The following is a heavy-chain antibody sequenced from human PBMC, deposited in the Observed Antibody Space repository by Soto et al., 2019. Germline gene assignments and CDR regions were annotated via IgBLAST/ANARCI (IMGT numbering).Heavy chain of an antibody. CDR2: IHTSGDA. CDR3: ARGVNDDA. J-gene: IGHJ5*02. CDR1: GFSVGGNH. Sequence: EVKLVESGGGLMSPGGSLRLSCAASGFSVGGNHLSWVRQAPGKGLEWVAVIHTSGDAYYTDSVKGRFTISRDNSKNMVYLQMNSLRVRDTAMYFCARGVNDDAWGQGTLVTVSS. V-gene: IGHV3-53*01. D-gene: IGHD2-8*01.